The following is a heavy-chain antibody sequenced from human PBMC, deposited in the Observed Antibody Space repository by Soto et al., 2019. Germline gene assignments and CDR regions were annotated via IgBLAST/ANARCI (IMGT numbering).Heavy chain of an antibody. V-gene: IGHV4-34*01. Sequence: SETLSLTCAVSGGSFSGYYWSWIRQPPGKGLEWIGEINHSGSTNYNPSLKSRVTISVDTSKNQFSLKLSSVTAADTAVYYCARGRGLFRTTYFDYWGQGTLVTVSS. CDR3: ARGRGLFRTTYFDY. J-gene: IGHJ4*02. CDR2: INHSGST. D-gene: IGHD3-10*01. CDR1: GGSFSGYY.